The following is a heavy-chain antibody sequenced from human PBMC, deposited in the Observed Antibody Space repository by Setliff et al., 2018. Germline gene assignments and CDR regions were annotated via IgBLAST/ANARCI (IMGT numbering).Heavy chain of an antibody. CDR2: IYDSGSS. CDR3: GRGFSRIEGWGNWFDP. J-gene: IGHJ5*02. Sequence: SETLSLTCTVSGGSVSNSSFFWGWLRQAPGKGLEWIGNIYDSGSSNYNASLKSRLIITRDTPKNQISLKLTSVTAADTAVYYCGRGFSRIEGWGNWFDPWGQGILVTVSS. CDR1: GGSVSNSSFF. V-gene: IGHV4-39*01. D-gene: IGHD2-15*01.